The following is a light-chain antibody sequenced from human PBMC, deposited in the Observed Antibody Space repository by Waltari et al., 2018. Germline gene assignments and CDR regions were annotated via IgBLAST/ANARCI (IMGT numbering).Light chain of an antibody. J-gene: IGLJ3*02. CDR3: TFRDSSADQRV. Sequence: SSQLTLDPAVPVALGQTVTLTCQGDRLSTSYGAWYQQKQAQSTILVIYNRDNRPSGTRDRFSGSSSGNTAVLTITGAQAEDEADYYCTFRDSSADQRVFGGGTKLTVL. CDR2: NRD. V-gene: IGLV3-19*01. CDR1: RLSTSY.